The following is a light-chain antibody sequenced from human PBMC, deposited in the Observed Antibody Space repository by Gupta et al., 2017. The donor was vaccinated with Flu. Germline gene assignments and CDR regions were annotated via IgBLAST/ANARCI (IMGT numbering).Light chain of an antibody. CDR1: STDLGADKD. CDR3: NSCERSSGGVV. V-gene: IGLV2-8*01. CDR2: DVS. J-gene: IGLJ2*01. Sequence: VTIACTGTSTDLGADKDVHWYQQLPGKAHKRIMEDVSKRPAGVTDRFAGSKAGNTASPAIAGLQAEEEAEDDGNSCERSSGGVVFGGGTKLTVL.